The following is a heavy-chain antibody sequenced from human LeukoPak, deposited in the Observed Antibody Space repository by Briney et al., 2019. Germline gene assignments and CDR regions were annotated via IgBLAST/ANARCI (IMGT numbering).Heavy chain of an antibody. J-gene: IGHJ4*02. V-gene: IGHV1-18*01. CDR2: ISAYNGNT. Sequence: ASVKVSCKASGYTFTSYGISWVRQAPGQGLEWMGWISAYNGNTNYAQKLQGRVTMTTDTSTSTAYMELRSLRSEDTAVYYCARSRDGYAIKPFDYWGQGTLVTVSS. CDR1: GYTFTSYG. D-gene: IGHD5-24*01. CDR3: ARSRDGYAIKPFDY.